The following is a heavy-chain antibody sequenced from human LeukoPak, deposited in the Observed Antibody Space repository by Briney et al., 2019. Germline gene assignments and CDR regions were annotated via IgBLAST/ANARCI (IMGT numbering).Heavy chain of an antibody. CDR2: INHSGST. CDR3: ASWGDSSGYYYGFDY. CDR1: GGSFSGYY. V-gene: IGHV4-34*01. D-gene: IGHD3-22*01. J-gene: IGHJ4*02. Sequence: PSETLSLTCAVYGGSFSGYYWSWIRQPPGKGLEWIGEINHSGSTNYNPSLKSRVTISVDTTKNQFSLKLSSVTAADTAVYYCASWGDSSGYYYGFDYWGQGTLVTVSS.